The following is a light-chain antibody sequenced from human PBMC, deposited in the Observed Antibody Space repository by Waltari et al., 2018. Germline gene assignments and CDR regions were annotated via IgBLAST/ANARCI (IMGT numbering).Light chain of an antibody. V-gene: IGLV2-14*03. CDR2: DVN. Sequence: QSALTQPASVSGSPGQSITISCTGSSSDVGAYNYVSWYQHHPGKAPKLLIYDVNKWPSGVSNPFSGSKSGNTASLTIFGLQAEDEADYYCMSYTMSTTLVIGGGTKLTVL. CDR1: SSDVGAYNY. J-gene: IGLJ2*01. CDR3: MSYTMSTTLV.